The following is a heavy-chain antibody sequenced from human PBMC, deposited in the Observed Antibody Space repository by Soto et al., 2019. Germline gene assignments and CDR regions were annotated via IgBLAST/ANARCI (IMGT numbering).Heavy chain of an antibody. D-gene: IGHD3-16*01. V-gene: IGHV1-2*04. CDR2: INPKSGGA. Sequence: QVHLVQSGAEVKKPGASVKVSCKASGYTFTGYYIHWVRQAPGQGLEWMGWINPKSGGAIIAQKFQGWVTMTRDTFISTTYMELSTLRSNDTAVYYCARDYYDGSASYGIEFWGQGTMVTVAS. CDR3: ARDYYDGSASYGIEF. CDR1: GYTFTGYY. J-gene: IGHJ3*01.